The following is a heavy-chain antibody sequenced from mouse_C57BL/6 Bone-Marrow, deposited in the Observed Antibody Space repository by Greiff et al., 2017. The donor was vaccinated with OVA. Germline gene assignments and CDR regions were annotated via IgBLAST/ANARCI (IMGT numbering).Heavy chain of an antibody. D-gene: IGHD1-1*01. J-gene: IGHJ2*01. CDR2: IHPADSDT. CDR3: AIPPTVVDYFDY. Sequence: QVQLQQPGAELVKPGASVKVSCKASGYTFTSYWMHWVKQRPGQGLEWIGRIHPADSDTNYNQKFKGKATLTVDKSSSTAYMQLSSLTSEDSAVYYFAIPPTVVDYFDYWGQGTTLTVSS. V-gene: IGHV1-74*01. CDR1: GYTFTSYW.